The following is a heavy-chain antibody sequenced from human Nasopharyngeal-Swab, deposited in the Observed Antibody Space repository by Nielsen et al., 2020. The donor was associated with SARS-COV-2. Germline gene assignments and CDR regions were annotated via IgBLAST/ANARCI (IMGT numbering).Heavy chain of an antibody. Sequence: RGSLRLSCAASGFTFSSFGMHWARQAPGKGLEWVAFIAHDASNEYYGDSVKGRFSISRDSSKNTLYLQMDSLRGEDTAVYYCARDAPAHYGAFYWGRGTLVTVSS. V-gene: IGHV3-30*03. D-gene: IGHD4-17*01. CDR3: ARDAPAHYGAFY. J-gene: IGHJ4*02. CDR1: GFTFSSFG. CDR2: IAHDASNE.